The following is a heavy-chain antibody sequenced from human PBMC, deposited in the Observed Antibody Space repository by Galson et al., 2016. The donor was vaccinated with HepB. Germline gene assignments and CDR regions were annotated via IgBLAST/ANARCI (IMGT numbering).Heavy chain of an antibody. CDR2: IYRSGNT. CDR1: GASISSNRYY. V-gene: IGHV4/OR15-8*02. J-gene: IGHJ4*02. D-gene: IGHD2-2*01. CDR3: ARVVVIPAAKGFDS. Sequence: ETLSLTCMVSGASISSNRYYWGWIRQSPGKGLEWIGEIYRSGNTNYNPSLKSRVTMSIDKSKSQFSLSLSSVTDADTATYYCARVVVIPAAKGFDSWGQGTLVTVSS.